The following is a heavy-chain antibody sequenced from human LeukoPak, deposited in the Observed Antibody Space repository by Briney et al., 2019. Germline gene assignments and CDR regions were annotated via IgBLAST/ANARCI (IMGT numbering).Heavy chain of an antibody. CDR2: LIENGATT. J-gene: IGHJ5*02. V-gene: IGHV3-23*01. Sequence: GGSLRLSCAASGFTFRSHAMSWVRQAPGKGLQFVSGLIENGATTYYADSVKGRFTISRDNSRSTVYLQMTSLRAEDTAVYYCARGIAAAGTSSWFDPWGQGTLVTVSS. D-gene: IGHD6-13*01. CDR3: ARGIAAAGTSSWFDP. CDR1: GFTFRSHA.